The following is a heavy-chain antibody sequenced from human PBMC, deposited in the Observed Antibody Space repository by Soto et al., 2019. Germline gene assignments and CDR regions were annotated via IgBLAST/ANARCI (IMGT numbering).Heavy chain of an antibody. D-gene: IGHD6-19*01. Sequence: QVQVVESGGGVFQPGRSLRLSCAASGFTFSSFAFHWVRQAPGKGLEWVTAISYNGINIYYADSVKGRFTISRDNSKNTLYLQMNSLRAEDTARYYCARGGAVASSWYFDLWGRGTLVTVSS. CDR1: GFTFSSFA. CDR2: ISYNGINI. V-gene: IGHV3-30-3*01. CDR3: ARGGAVASSWYFDL. J-gene: IGHJ2*01.